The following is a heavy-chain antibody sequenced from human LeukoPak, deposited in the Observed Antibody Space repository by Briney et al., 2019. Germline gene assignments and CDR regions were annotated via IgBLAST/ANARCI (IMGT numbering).Heavy chain of an antibody. CDR2: ISGSAGST. CDR3: ARHSCGWYGDGFDI. CDR1: GFTFSSYA. V-gene: IGHV3-23*01. D-gene: IGHD6-19*01. Sequence: GGSLRLSCAASGFTFSSYAMSWVRQAPGKGLKWVSAISGSAGSTNYADSVKGRFTISRDNSKNTVYLQMNSLRAEDTAVYYCARHSCGWYGDGFDIWGQGSMVTVSS. J-gene: IGHJ3*02.